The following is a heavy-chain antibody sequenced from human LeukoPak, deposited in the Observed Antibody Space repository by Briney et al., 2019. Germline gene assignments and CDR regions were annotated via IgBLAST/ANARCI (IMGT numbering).Heavy chain of an antibody. D-gene: IGHD4-11*01. J-gene: IGHJ6*02. CDR1: GFTFSSYA. Sequence: PGGSLRLSCAASGFTFSSYAMSWVRQAPGKGLEWVSAISGSGGSTYYADSVKGRFTISRDNSKNTLYLQMNSLRAEDTAVYYCANPKGMTKMSYGMDVWGQGTTVTVSS. CDR3: ANPKGMTKMSYGMDV. V-gene: IGHV3-23*01. CDR2: ISGSGGST.